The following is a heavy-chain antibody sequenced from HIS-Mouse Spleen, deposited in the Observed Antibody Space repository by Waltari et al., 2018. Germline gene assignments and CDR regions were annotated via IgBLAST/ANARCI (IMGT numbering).Heavy chain of an antibody. D-gene: IGHD1-1*01. CDR2: SNSDGSST. CDR3: ARDLELDAFDI. CDR1: GFTFSSYW. J-gene: IGHJ3*02. Sequence: EVQLVESGGGLVQPGGSLRLSCAASGFTFSSYWMHWVRQAPGKGLVGGSRSNSDGSSTSYADSVKGRFTISRDNAKNTLYLQMNSLRAEDTAVYYCARDLELDAFDIWGQGTMVTVSS. V-gene: IGHV3-74*01.